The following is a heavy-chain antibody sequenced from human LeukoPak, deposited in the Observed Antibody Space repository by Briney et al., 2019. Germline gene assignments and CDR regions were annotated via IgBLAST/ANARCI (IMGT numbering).Heavy chain of an antibody. J-gene: IGHJ4*02. D-gene: IGHD6-6*01. V-gene: IGHV1-2*06. CDR2: INPNSGGT. Sequence: ASVKVSCXASGYTFTGYYMHWVRQAPGQGLEWMGRINPNSGGTNYAQKFQGRVTMTRDTSISTAYMELSRLRSDDTAVFYCARGKSIAAHYYLDYWGQGTLVTVSS. CDR3: ARGKSIAAHYYLDY. CDR1: GYTFTGYY.